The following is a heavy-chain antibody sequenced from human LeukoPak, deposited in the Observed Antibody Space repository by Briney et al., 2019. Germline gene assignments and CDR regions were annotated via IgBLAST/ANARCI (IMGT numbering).Heavy chain of an antibody. J-gene: IGHJ3*02. Sequence: SQTLSLTCTVSGGSISSGSYYWSWIRQPAGKGLEWIGRIYTSGSTNYNPSLKSRVTISVDTSKNQFSLKLSSVTAADTAVYYCARDPSASHYDFWSGYSNAFDIWGQGTMVTVSS. CDR3: ARDPSASHYDFWSGYSNAFDI. D-gene: IGHD3-3*01. V-gene: IGHV4-61*02. CDR1: GGSISSGSYY. CDR2: IYTSGST.